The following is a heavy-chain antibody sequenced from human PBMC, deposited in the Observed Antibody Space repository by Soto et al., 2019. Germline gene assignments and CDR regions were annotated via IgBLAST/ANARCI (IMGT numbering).Heavy chain of an antibody. V-gene: IGHV4-31*03. CDR1: GGSISSGGYY. CDR2: IYYSGST. CDR3: ARDRSLMYSSSWLRLYGMDV. Sequence: KASETLSLTCTVSGGSISSGGYYWSWIRQHPGKGLEWIGYIYYSGSTYYNPSLKSRVTISVDTSKNQFSLKLSSVTAADTAVYYCARDRSLMYSSSWLRLYGMDVWGQGTTVTVSS. J-gene: IGHJ6*02. D-gene: IGHD6-13*01.